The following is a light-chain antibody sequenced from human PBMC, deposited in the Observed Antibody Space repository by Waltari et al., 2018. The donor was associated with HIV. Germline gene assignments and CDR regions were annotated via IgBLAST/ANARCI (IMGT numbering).Light chain of an antibody. V-gene: IGLV3-27*01. Sequence: SYELTQPSSVSVSPGQTDRITCSGDVLAKKYTRCVQQKPGQAPVLVIYKDSERPSGIPERFSGSSSGTTVTLTISGAQVEDEADYYCYSAADNNLGVFGGGTKLTVL. CDR3: YSAADNNLGV. CDR2: KDS. J-gene: IGLJ2*01. CDR1: VLAKKY.